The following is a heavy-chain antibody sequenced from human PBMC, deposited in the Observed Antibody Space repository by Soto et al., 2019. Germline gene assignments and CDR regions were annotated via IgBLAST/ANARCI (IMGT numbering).Heavy chain of an antibody. Sequence: SETLSLTCTISGGSVSSYQWSWIRQPPGKGLEWIGLSSYSGNTVYNPSLKSRVAFSVDTSKNHFSLTLTSVTAADTAVYYCARDGVGPFDYWGQGTLVTVSS. V-gene: IGHV4-59*02. D-gene: IGHD1-26*01. CDR1: GGSVSSYQ. CDR3: ARDGVGPFDY. CDR2: SSYSGNT. J-gene: IGHJ4*02.